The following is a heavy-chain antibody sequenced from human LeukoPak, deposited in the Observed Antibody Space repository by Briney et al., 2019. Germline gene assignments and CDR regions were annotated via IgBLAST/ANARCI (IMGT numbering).Heavy chain of an antibody. Sequence: PSETLSLTCAVYGGSFSGYYWSWIRQPPGKGLEWIGEINHSGSTNYNPSLKSRVTISVDTSKNQFSLKLSSVTATDTAVYYCARVGFRRGKSSNRDYWGQGTLVTVSS. CDR1: GGSFSGYY. CDR3: ARVGFRRGKSSNRDY. J-gene: IGHJ4*02. D-gene: IGHD4-11*01. V-gene: IGHV4-34*01. CDR2: INHSGST.